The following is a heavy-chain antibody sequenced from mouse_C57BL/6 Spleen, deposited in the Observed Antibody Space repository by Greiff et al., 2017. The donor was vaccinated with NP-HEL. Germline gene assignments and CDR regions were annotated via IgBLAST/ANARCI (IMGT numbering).Heavy chain of an antibody. CDR3: ARSRDGYYEGDYFDY. V-gene: IGHV1-81*01. J-gene: IGHJ2*01. Sequence: VHLVESGAELARPGASVKLSCKASGYTFTSYGISWVKQRTGQGLEWIGEIYPRSGNTYYNEKFKGKATLTADKSSSTAYMELRSLTSEDSAVYFCARSRDGYYEGDYFDYWGQGTTLTVSS. CDR1: GYTFTSYG. D-gene: IGHD2-3*01. CDR2: IYPRSGNT.